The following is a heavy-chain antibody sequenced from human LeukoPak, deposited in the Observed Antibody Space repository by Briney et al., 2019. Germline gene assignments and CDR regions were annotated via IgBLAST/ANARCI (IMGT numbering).Heavy chain of an antibody. CDR1: GFTFSSYA. CDR3: AKYGICWFGSGHIDP. Sequence: GGSLRLSCAASGFTFSSYAMSWVRQAPGKGLEWVSAISGSGGSTYYADSVKGRFTISRDNSKNTLYLQMNSLRAEDTAVYYCAKYGICWFGSGHIDPWGQGTLVTVSS. CDR2: ISGSGGST. D-gene: IGHD3-10*01. J-gene: IGHJ5*02. V-gene: IGHV3-23*01.